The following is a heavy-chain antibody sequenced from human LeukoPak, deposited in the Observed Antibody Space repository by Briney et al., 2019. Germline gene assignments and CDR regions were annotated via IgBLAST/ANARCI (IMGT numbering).Heavy chain of an antibody. Sequence: PGGSLRLSCAASGFTFSSYEMNWVRQAPGKGLEWVSYISSSGSTIYYADSVKGRFTTSRDNAKNSLYLQMNSLRAEDTAVYYCARHSSTWYSAFDIWGQGTMVTVSS. CDR1: GFTFSSYE. CDR2: ISSSGSTI. V-gene: IGHV3-48*03. J-gene: IGHJ3*02. D-gene: IGHD6-13*01. CDR3: ARHSSTWYSAFDI.